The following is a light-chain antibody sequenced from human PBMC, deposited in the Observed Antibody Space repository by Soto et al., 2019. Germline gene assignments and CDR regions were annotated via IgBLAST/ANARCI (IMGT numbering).Light chain of an antibody. CDR3: QQYDKSVWT. J-gene: IGKJ1*01. Sequence: EIVLTQSPGTLSLSPGERVTLSCRASESVSSTSLAWYQQKPGQAPRLLMYGVSSRATGIPDRFSGSGSGTDFTLTINRLEPEDFAVYFCQQYDKSVWTFGQGTKVDIK. CDR2: GVS. V-gene: IGKV3-20*01. CDR1: ESVSSTS.